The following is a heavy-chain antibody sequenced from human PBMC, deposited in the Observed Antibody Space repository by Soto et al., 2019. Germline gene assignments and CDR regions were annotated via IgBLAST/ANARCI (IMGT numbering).Heavy chain of an antibody. CDR2: IYYSGSA. Sequence: SETLSLTCTISGGSISGFYWGWIRQPPGEGLEWIGNIYYSGSANYDPSLRSRVTISLNTSKNQFSLNLNSVTAADTAIYYCARWTYCGGDCYRLDFWGQGTLVTVSS. D-gene: IGHD2-21*02. CDR3: ARWTYCGGDCYRLDF. CDR1: GGSISGFY. J-gene: IGHJ4*02. V-gene: IGHV4-59*01.